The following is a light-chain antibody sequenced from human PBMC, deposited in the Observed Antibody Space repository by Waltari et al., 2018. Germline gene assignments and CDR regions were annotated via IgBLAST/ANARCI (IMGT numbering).Light chain of an antibody. J-gene: IGKJ1*01. Sequence: DIQMTQSPSTLSESVGDRVTITCRASQSISSWLAWYQQKPGKVPKLLIDDASSLESGVPSRFSGSGSGTEFTLTISSLQPDDFATYYCQQYNSYSWTFGQGTKVEIK. V-gene: IGKV1-5*01. CDR3: QQYNSYSWT. CDR1: QSISSW. CDR2: DAS.